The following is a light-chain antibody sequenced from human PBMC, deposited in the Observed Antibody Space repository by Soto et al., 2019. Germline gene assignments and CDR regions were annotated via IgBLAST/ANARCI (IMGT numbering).Light chain of an antibody. CDR3: QQSYSTLWT. CDR2: AAS. V-gene: IGKV1-39*01. CDR1: QSISSY. Sequence: DIQMTQSPSSRSASVGDRVTITCRASQSISSYLNWYQQKPGKAPELLIYAASSLQSGVPSRFSGSGSGTDFTLTISPLQPEDCLTYYCQQSYSTLWTFGQGTNLDIK. J-gene: IGKJ2*01.